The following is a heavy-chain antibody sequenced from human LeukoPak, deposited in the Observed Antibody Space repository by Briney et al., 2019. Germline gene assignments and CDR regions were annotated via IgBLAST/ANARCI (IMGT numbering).Heavy chain of an antibody. V-gene: IGHV3-23*01. CDR2: ISGSGGST. CDR1: GFTFSSYA. J-gene: IGHJ4*02. Sequence: GGSLRLSCAASGFTFSSYAMSWVRQAPGKGLEWVSAISGSGGSTYYADSVKGRFTISRDNSKNTLYLQMNSLRAEDTAVYYCARDPGSSGWYVTYYLDYWGQGTLVTVSS. D-gene: IGHD6-19*01. CDR3: ARDPGSSGWYVTYYLDY.